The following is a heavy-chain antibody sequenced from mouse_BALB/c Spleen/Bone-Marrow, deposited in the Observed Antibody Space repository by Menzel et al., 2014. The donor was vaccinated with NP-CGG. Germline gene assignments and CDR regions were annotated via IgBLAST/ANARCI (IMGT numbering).Heavy chain of an antibody. Sequence: EVKSVESGGDLVKPGGSLKLSCAASGFTFSDYYMYWVRQTPEKRLEWVATISDGGSYTYYPDSVKGRFTISRDNAKNNLYLHMSSLKAEDTAMYYCARDGDYKYAWFAYWGQGTLVTVSA. CDR3: ARDGDYKYAWFAY. CDR1: GFTFSDYY. CDR2: ISDGGSYT. J-gene: IGHJ3*01. V-gene: IGHV5-4*02. D-gene: IGHD2-14*01.